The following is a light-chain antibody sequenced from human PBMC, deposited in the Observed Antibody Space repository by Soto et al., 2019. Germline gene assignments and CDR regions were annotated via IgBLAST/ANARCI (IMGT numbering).Light chain of an antibody. CDR1: QSVSSSY. J-gene: IGKJ2*01. Sequence: EIVMTQSPGTLSLSPGERATLSCRASQSVSSSYLAWYQQKPGQAPRLLIYGSSSRATGIPDRFSGSGSGTDFTLTFSRVEPEDWAVYYCQQYGSSPPTTFGQGNKLEIK. V-gene: IGKV3-20*01. CDR2: GSS. CDR3: QQYGSSPPTT.